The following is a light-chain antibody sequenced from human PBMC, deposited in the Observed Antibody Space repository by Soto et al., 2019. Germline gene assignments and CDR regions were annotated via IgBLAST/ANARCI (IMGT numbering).Light chain of an antibody. CDR2: EVT. CDR1: SSDVGGYNY. V-gene: IGLV2-8*01. CDR3: SSHAGINTVV. Sequence: QSALTQPPSASVSPGQSATISCTGTSSDVGGYNYVAWYQQHPGNAPKLMIYEVTKRPSGVPDRFSGSKSGNTASLTVSGLLAEDEADYYCSSHAGINTVVFGGGTQLTVL. J-gene: IGLJ3*02.